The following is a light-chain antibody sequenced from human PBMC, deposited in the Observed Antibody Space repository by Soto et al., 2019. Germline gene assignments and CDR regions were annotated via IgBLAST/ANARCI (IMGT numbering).Light chain of an antibody. Sequence: VVWTHSPCTLSLSPVCRATLSCMASQSVSRRLAWYQQRPGQSPRLLISGASMRASGVPVRFIGSGSGTDFTLTITRLEPEDFAVYYCQQYGGSPITFGLGTRLEIK. V-gene: IGKV3-20*01. CDR2: GAS. CDR3: QQYGGSPIT. J-gene: IGKJ5*01. CDR1: QSVSRR.